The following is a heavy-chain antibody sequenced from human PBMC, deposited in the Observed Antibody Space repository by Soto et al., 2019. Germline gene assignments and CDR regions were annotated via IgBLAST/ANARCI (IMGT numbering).Heavy chain of an antibody. J-gene: IGHJ3*02. Sequence: EVQLVESGGGLVKPGGSLRLSCAASGFTFSSYSMNWVRQAPGKGLEWVSSISSSSSYIYYADSVKGRFTISRDNAKNSLYLLMNSLRAEDTAVYYCARIAAAGHDAFDIWGQGTMVTVSS. CDR3: ARIAAAGHDAFDI. V-gene: IGHV3-21*01. D-gene: IGHD6-13*01. CDR2: ISSSSSYI. CDR1: GFTFSSYS.